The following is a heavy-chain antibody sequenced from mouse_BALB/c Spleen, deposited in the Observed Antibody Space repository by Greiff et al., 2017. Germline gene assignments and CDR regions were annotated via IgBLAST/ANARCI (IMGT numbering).Heavy chain of an antibody. CDR3: ARRGFTTAYYFDY. D-gene: IGHD1-2*01. CDR2: IYPGGGYT. V-gene: IGHV1-63*02. Sequence: VQVVESGAELVRPGTSVKISCKASGYTFTNYWLGWVKQRPGHGLEWIGDIYPGGGYTNYNEKFKGKATLTADTSSSTAYMQLSSLTSEDSAVYFCARRGFTTAYYFDYWGQGTTLTVSS. J-gene: IGHJ2*01. CDR1: GYTFTNYW.